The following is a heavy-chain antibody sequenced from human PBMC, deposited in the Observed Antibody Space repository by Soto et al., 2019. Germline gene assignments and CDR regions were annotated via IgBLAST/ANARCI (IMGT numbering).Heavy chain of an antibody. V-gene: IGHV4-34*01. Sequence: SETLSLTCAVYGGSFSGYYWSWIRQPPGKGLEWIGEINHSGSTNYNPSLKSRVTISVDTSKNQFSLKLSSVTAADTAVYYCARGGQWFGELLSYYYGMDVWGQGTTVTSP. CDR2: INHSGST. CDR3: ARGGQWFGELLSYYYGMDV. J-gene: IGHJ6*02. D-gene: IGHD3-10*01. CDR1: GGSFSGYY.